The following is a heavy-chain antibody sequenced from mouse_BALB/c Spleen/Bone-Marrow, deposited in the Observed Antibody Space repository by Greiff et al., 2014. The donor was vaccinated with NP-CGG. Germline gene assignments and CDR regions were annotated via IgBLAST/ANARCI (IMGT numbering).Heavy chain of an antibody. CDR2: IYPYNGGT. CDR1: GYTFTDYN. CDR3: ARREAVVADFDY. D-gene: IGHD1-1*01. J-gene: IGHJ2*01. Sequence: VQLQQSGPELVKPGASVKISCKASGYTFTDYNMHWVKQSHGKSLKWIGYIYPYNGGTGYNQKFKSKATLTVDNSSSTAYMELRSLTSEDSAVYYCARREAVVADFDYWGQGTTLTVSS. V-gene: IGHV1S29*02.